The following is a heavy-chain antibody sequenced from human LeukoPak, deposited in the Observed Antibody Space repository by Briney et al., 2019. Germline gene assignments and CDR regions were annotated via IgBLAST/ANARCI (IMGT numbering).Heavy chain of an antibody. CDR2: ISSSSSTM. D-gene: IGHD2-15*01. J-gene: IGHJ4*02. Sequence: GGSLRLSCAASGFTFSTYAMSWVRQAPGKGLEWVSYISSSSSTMFYADSVKGRFTISRDNAKNSLYLQVNRLRAEDTAVYYCARHLNGGRCYSCYFDYWGQGTLVTVSS. CDR3: ARHLNGGRCYSCYFDY. CDR1: GFTFSTYA. V-gene: IGHV3-48*01.